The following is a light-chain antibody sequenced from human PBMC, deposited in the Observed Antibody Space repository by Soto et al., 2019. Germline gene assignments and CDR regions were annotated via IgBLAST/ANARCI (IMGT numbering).Light chain of an antibody. Sequence: DIQMTQSPSSLSASVGDRVNITCRASQSISKYLSWFQQKPGKAPKLLIYATSSLQSGVPSRFSGSGSGTEFTLTISSLQPEDFATYYCQQSDSTPPWTFGQGTKVELK. V-gene: IGKV1-39*01. J-gene: IGKJ1*01. CDR1: QSISKY. CDR3: QQSDSTPPWT. CDR2: ATS.